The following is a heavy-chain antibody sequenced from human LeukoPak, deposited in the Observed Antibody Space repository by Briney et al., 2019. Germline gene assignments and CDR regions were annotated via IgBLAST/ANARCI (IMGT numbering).Heavy chain of an antibody. CDR1: GFTFSSFA. Sequence: SGKSLSLLCAASGFTFSSFAMHWVRQAPGKGLEWVAVISFEGRNKYYADSLKGRFTISRDNSKNTLYLQMNSLRGEDTAVYYCAKDLGGYYCENSGEGNVVTVSS. CDR2: ISFEGRNK. CDR3: AKDLGGYYCEN. D-gene: IGHD2-15*01. V-gene: IGHV3-30*18. J-gene: IGHJ4*02.